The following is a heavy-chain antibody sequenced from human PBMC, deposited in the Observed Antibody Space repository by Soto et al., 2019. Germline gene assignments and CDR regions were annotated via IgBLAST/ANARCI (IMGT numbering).Heavy chain of an antibody. V-gene: IGHV4-34*01. Sequence: SETLSLTCAVYGGSFSGYYWSWIRQPPGKGLEWIGEINHSGSTNYNPSLKSRVTISVDTSKNQFSLKLSSVTAADTAVYYCARGARITGTSPFDYWGQGTLVTVSS. D-gene: IGHD1-20*01. J-gene: IGHJ4*02. CDR2: INHSGST. CDR3: ARGARITGTSPFDY. CDR1: GGSFSGYY.